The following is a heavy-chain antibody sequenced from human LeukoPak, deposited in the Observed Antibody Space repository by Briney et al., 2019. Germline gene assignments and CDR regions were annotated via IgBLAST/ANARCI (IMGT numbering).Heavy chain of an antibody. CDR2: INPTGGST. CDR1: GGTFTSNY. D-gene: IGHD1-26*01. Sequence: GASVKVSCKASGGTFTSNYMHWVRQAPGQGLEWMGVINPTGGSTSYAHKFQGRITLTRDMSTSTDYLELSSLRSDDTAVYYCARVQSVVGAFDIWGQGTMVTVSS. J-gene: IGHJ3*02. V-gene: IGHV1-46*01. CDR3: ARVQSVVGAFDI.